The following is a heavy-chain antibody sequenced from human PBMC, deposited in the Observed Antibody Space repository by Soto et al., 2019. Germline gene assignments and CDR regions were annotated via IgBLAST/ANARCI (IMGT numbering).Heavy chain of an antibody. CDR1: GENFTSYD. D-gene: IGHD6-13*01. Sequence: ASVKIFCKDSGENFTSYDMNWGRQDTGQRLEWMGWMNPNSGNTGYAQKFQGRVTMTRNNSISTAYMELSSLRSEDTAVYYCAREEQQRVHYYYYGMDVWGQGTTVTVSS. CDR2: MNPNSGNT. V-gene: IGHV1-8*01. CDR3: AREEQQRVHYYYYGMDV. J-gene: IGHJ6*02.